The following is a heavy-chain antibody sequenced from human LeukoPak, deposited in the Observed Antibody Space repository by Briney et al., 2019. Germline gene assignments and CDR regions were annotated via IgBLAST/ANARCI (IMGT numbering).Heavy chain of an antibody. J-gene: IGHJ4*02. D-gene: IGHD5-12*01. CDR2: IKGDGSST. CDR1: GLTFSSYW. V-gene: IGHV3-74*01. Sequence: TGGSLRLSCAGSGLTFSSYWTHWVRQAPGKGLVWVSRIKGDGSSTSYADSVKGRFTISRDNTKSTLYLQMNSLRAEDTAVYYCAGWGDSGYDHSWGQGTLVTVSS. CDR3: AGWGDSGYDHS.